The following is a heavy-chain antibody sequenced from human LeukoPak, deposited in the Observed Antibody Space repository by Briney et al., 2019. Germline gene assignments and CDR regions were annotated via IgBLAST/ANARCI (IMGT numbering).Heavy chain of an antibody. V-gene: IGHV1-8*01. D-gene: IGHD3-9*01. CDR1: GYTFTSYD. CDR3: ARDYYDILTGYYSSWFDP. J-gene: IGHJ5*02. CDR2: MNPNSGNT. Sequence: GASVKVSCKASGYTFTSYDINWVRQATGQGREWMGWMNPNSGNTGYAQKFQGRVTMTRNTSISTAYMELSSLRSEDTAVYYCARDYYDILTGYYSSWFDPWGQGTLVTVSS.